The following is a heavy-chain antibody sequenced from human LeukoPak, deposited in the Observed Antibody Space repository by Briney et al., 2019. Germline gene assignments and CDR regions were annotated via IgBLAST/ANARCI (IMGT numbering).Heavy chain of an antibody. D-gene: IGHD3-10*01. V-gene: IGHV3-30*03. Sequence: GGSLRLSCAASGFTFSSYGMHWVRRAPGKGLEWVAVISYDGSNKYYADSVKGRFTISRDNSKNTLYLQMNSLRAEDTAVYYCARDLTAYYYGSGSLNWFDPWGQGTLVTVSS. CDR1: GFTFSSYG. CDR2: ISYDGSNK. CDR3: ARDLTAYYYGSGSLNWFDP. J-gene: IGHJ5*02.